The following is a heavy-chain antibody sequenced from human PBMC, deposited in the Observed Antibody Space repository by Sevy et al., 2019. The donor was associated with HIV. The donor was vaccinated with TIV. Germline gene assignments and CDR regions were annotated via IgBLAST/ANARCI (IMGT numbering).Heavy chain of an antibody. CDR3: ARAGVGATRGRYYYYYIDV. V-gene: IGHV1-69*06. J-gene: IGHJ6*03. Sequence: ASVKVSCKASGGTFSSYAISWVRQAPGQGLEWMGRIIPILGTANYAQKFQGRVTITADKSTSTAYMELSSLRSEDTAVDYCARAGVGATRGRYYYYYIDVWGKGTTVTVSS. CDR1: GGTFSSYA. CDR2: IIPILGTA. D-gene: IGHD1-26*01.